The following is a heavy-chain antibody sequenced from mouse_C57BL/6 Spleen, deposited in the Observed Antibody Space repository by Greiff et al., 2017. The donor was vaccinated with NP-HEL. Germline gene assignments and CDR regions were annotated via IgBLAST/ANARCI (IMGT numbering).Heavy chain of an antibody. J-gene: IGHJ1*03. D-gene: IGHD4-1*01. V-gene: IGHV1-82*01. CDR3: ARSVGRGYFDV. CDR2: IYPGDGDT. CDR1: GYAFSSSW. Sequence: QVTLKESGPELVKPGASVKISCKASGYAFSSSWMNWVKQRPGKGLEWIGRIYPGDGDTNYNGKFKGKATLTADKSSSTAYMQLSSLTSEDSAVYFCARSVGRGYFDVWGTGTTVTVSS.